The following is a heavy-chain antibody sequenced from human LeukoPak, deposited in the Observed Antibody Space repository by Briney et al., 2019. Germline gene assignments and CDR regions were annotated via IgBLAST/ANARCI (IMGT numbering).Heavy chain of an antibody. J-gene: IGHJ4*02. CDR3: ARGQGKAPYYDFWSGYLDY. CDR1: GYSISSGYY. V-gene: IGHV4-38-2*02. Sequence: SETLSLTCTVSGYSISSGYYWGWIRQPPGKGLEWIGSIYHSGSTYYNPSLKSRVTISVDTSKNQFSLKLSSVTAADTAVYYCARGQGKAPYYDFWSGYLDYWGQGTLVTVSS. CDR2: IYHSGST. D-gene: IGHD3-3*01.